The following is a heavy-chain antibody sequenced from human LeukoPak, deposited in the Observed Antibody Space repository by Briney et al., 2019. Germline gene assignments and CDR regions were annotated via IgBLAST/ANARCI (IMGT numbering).Heavy chain of an antibody. CDR1: GGSTSSNDW. D-gene: IGHD3-22*01. CDR3: ARAYASAT. J-gene: IGHJ5*02. CDR2: IHHSGNS. V-gene: IGHV4-4*02. Sequence: SETLSLTCAVSGGSTSSNDWWSWVRQPPGKGLEWIGEIHHSGNSNYSPSLKSRVTISVDKSKNQFSLNLRSVTAADTAVYYCARAYASATWGQGTLVTVSS.